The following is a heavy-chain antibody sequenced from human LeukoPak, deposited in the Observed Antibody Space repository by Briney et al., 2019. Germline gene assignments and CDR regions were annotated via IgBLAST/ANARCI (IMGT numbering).Heavy chain of an antibody. D-gene: IGHD2-15*01. Sequence: GRTLTLSCAASGFTFSSYAMHWVRQAPGKGREWVAVISYDGSNKYYADSVKGRFTISRDNSKNTLYLQMNSLRAEDTAVYYCARGGGYCSGGSCYALDYWGQGTLVTVSS. J-gene: IGHJ4*02. V-gene: IGHV3-30*04. CDR1: GFTFSSYA. CDR2: ISYDGSNK. CDR3: ARGGGYCSGGSCYALDY.